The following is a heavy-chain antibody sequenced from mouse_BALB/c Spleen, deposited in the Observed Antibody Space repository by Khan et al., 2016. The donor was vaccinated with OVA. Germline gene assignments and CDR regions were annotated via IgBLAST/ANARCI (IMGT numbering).Heavy chain of an antibody. D-gene: IGHD2-10*01. Sequence: QIQLVQSGPELKKPGETVKISCKASGYTFISFGMNWVKQSPGKALKWMGWINTYTGEPTYADDFKGRFAFSLETSASTAYLQINNLKNEDTATYCCARPPYFSYSLDYWGQGTSVTVSP. CDR1: GYTFISFG. J-gene: IGHJ4*01. V-gene: IGHV9-3-1*01. CDR3: ARPPYFSYSLDY. CDR2: INTYTGEP.